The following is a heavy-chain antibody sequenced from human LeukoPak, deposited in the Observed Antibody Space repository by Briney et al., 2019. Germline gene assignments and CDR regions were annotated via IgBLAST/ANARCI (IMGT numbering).Heavy chain of an antibody. D-gene: IGHD3/OR15-3a*01. CDR1: GYTFTSYG. Sequence: ASVKVSCKASGYTFTSYGISWVRQAPGQGLEWMGWISAYNGNTNYAQKLQGRVTMTTDTSTSTVYMELRSLRSDDTAVYYCARALIGLVYPVGYWGQGTLVTVSS. J-gene: IGHJ4*02. CDR2: ISAYNGNT. CDR3: ARALIGLVYPVGY. V-gene: IGHV1-18*01.